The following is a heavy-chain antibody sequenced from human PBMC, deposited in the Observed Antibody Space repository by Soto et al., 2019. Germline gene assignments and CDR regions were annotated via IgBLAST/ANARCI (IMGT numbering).Heavy chain of an antibody. CDR2: INPNSGGT. J-gene: IGHJ4*02. CDR1: GYTFTGYY. D-gene: IGHD5-18*01. CDR3: ARGPPLGYSYGIFFDY. Sequence: ASVKVSCKASGYTFTGYYMHWVRQAPGQGLEWMGWINPNSGGTNYAQKFQGWVTMTRDTSISTACMELSRLRSEDTAVYYCARGPPLGYSYGIFFDYWGQGTLVTVSS. V-gene: IGHV1-2*04.